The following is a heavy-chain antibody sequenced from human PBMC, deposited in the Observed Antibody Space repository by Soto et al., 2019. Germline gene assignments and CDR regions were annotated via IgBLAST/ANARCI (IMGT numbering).Heavy chain of an antibody. Sequence: QVQLVQSGAEVKKPGSSVKVSCKASGGTFSSYAISWVRQAPGQGLEWMGGIIPIFGTANYAQKFQGRVTITADESTSTAYMELGSLRSEDTAVYYCAIRYCSGGSCYSKRDYYYYGMDVWGQGTTVTVSS. CDR1: GGTFSSYA. V-gene: IGHV1-69*01. J-gene: IGHJ6*02. CDR3: AIRYCSGGSCYSKRDYYYYGMDV. D-gene: IGHD2-15*01. CDR2: IIPIFGTA.